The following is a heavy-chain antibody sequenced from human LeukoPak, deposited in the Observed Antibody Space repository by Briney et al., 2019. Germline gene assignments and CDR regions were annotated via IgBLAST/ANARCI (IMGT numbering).Heavy chain of an antibody. CDR1: GDSVSSNNAA. CDR3: SRGARGSSDYLAY. CDR2: TYYRSKWYN. V-gene: IGHV6-1*01. Sequence: SQPLSLTCAISGDSVSSNNAAWNWIRQSPSRGLEWLGRTYYRSKWYNDYAISGKSRITINPDTSKNQVSLQVKSVTPEDTAVYYCSRGARGSSDYLAYWGQGTLVTVPS. J-gene: IGHJ4*02. D-gene: IGHD3-22*01.